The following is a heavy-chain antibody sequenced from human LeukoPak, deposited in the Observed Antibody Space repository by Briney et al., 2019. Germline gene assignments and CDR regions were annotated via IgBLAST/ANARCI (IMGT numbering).Heavy chain of an antibody. J-gene: IGHJ4*02. Sequence: GGSLRLSCVASGFTFNNYAMNWVRQAPGKGLEWVSGVRISDETYYADAVKGRFTISRDNYENTLYLQMSGLRAEDTAVYYCAKGTGDAGYYFDYWGQGTLVTVSS. D-gene: IGHD7-27*01. CDR1: GFTFNNYA. CDR3: AKGTGDAGYYFDY. CDR2: VRISDET. V-gene: IGHV3-23*01.